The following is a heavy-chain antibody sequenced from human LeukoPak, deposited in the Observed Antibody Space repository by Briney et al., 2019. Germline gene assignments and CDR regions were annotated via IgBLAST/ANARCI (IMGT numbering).Heavy chain of an antibody. CDR1: GFTFNTYS. CDR3: AKDYDFWSSPTEN. CDR2: ISSSSSTI. D-gene: IGHD3-3*01. J-gene: IGHJ4*02. Sequence: GGGLRLSCAASGFTFNTYSMNWVRQAPGKGLEWVSHISSSSSTIYYADSVKGRFTISRDNSKNTLYLQMNSLRAEDTAVYYCAKDYDFWSSPTENWGQGTLDTVSS. V-gene: IGHV3-48*01.